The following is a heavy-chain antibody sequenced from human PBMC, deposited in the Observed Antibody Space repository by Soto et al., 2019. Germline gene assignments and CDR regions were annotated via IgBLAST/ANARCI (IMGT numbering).Heavy chain of an antibody. V-gene: IGHV1-8*01. CDR1: GYTFTSYD. CDR3: ASGYCSGGSCLSHYYYMDV. J-gene: IGHJ6*03. Sequence: ASVKVSCKASGYTFTSYDINWVRHATGQGHEWMGRMNPNSGNTGYAQKFQGRVTMTRNTSISTAYMELSSLRSEDTAVYYCASGYCSGGSCLSHYYYMDVWGKGTTVTVSS. D-gene: IGHD2-15*01. CDR2: MNPNSGNT.